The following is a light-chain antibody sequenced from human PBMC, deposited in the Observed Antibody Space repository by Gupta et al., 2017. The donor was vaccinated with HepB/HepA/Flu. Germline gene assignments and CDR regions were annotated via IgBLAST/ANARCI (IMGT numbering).Light chain of an antibody. CDR1: SSNIGRNF. CDR2: ENN. V-gene: IGLV1-51*02. CDR3: ATWESTLDAGGV. Sequence: QFVLTQPHSVSAAPGQKVTISCSGRSSNIGRNFVSCYQQLPGTAPKLLIYENNKRPSGIPDRFSGSKSGTTATLGITGLQTGDEADYYCATWESTLDAGGVFGTGTKVTVL. J-gene: IGLJ1*01.